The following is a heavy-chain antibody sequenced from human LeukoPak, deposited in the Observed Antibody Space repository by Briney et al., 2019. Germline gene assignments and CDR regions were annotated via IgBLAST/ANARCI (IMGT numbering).Heavy chain of an antibody. CDR3: ARDLITMVRGVTENFDY. Sequence: GGSLRLSCAASGFTFSSYGMHWVRQALGKGLEWVAVIWYDGSNKYYADSVKGRFTISRDNSKNTLYLQMNSLRAEDTAVYYCARDLITMVRGVTENFDYWGQGTLVTVSS. CDR1: GFTFSSYG. D-gene: IGHD3-10*01. CDR2: IWYDGSNK. J-gene: IGHJ4*02. V-gene: IGHV3-33*01.